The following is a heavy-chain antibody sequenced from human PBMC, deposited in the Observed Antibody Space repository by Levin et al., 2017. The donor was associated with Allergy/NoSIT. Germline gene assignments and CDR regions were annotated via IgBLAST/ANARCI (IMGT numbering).Heavy chain of an antibody. V-gene: IGHV1-69*13. J-gene: IGHJ6*02. CDR3: ARNSPGRGNYYHYGMDV. CDR2: IIPVFDKT. CDR1: GGTFSTLA. D-gene: IGHD3-10*01. Sequence: EASVKVSCKASGGTFSTLAFSWVRLAPGQGLDYMGGIIPVFDKTDYAQKFQGRVTITADESTRTVFMEVSSLRSDDTAVYYCARNSPGRGNYYHYGMDVWGQGTIVTVSS.